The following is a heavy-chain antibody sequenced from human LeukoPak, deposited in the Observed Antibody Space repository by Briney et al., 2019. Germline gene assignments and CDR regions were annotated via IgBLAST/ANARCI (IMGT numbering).Heavy chain of an antibody. CDR1: GGSISNYY. J-gene: IGHJ4*02. Sequence: SETLSLTCTVSGGSISNYYWSWIRQPAGMGLEWIGRIYASGSTNYNPSLKSRVTMSVDTSNNQFSLNLSSVTAADTAVYYCARASARGAQFDYWGQGTLVTVSS. D-gene: IGHD3-10*01. V-gene: IGHV4-4*07. CDR3: ARASARGAQFDY. CDR2: IYASGST.